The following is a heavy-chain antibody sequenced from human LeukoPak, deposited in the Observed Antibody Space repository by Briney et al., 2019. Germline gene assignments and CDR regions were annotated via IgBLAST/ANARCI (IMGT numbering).Heavy chain of an antibody. CDR3: ARVRSLIVVVTAGAFDI. D-gene: IGHD2-21*02. J-gene: IGHJ3*02. Sequence: SVKVSCKASGGTFSSYAISWVRPAPGQGLEWMGRIIPILGIANYAQKFQGRVTITADKSTSTAYMELSSLRSEDTAVYYCARVRSLIVVVTAGAFDIWGQGTMVTVSS. CDR2: IIPILGIA. V-gene: IGHV1-69*04. CDR1: GGTFSSYA.